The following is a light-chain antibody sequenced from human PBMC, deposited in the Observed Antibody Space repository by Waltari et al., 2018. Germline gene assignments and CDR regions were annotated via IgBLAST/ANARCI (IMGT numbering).Light chain of an antibody. CDR1: SSDVGAYDS. CDR2: DVT. CDR3: NSHTSVSTLV. Sequence: QSALTQPASVSGSPGQSLPIPCTGTSSDVGAYDSVSWYQQHPGKAPTLIIYDVTNRPSGVSIRFSGSKSGNTASLTISGLQSEDEADYYCNSHTSVSTLVFGTGTTVTVI. J-gene: IGLJ1*01. V-gene: IGLV2-14*03.